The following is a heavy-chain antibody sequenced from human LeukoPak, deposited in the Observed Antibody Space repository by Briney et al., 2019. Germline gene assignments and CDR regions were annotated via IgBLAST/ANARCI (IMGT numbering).Heavy chain of an antibody. J-gene: IGHJ3*02. CDR3: ARLWELHDAFDI. Sequence: GSLRLSCAASGFTFSSYAMSWVRQAPGKGLEWVSAISGSGGSTYYADSVKGRFTISRDNSKNTLYLQMNSLRAEDTAVYYCARLWELHDAFDIWGQGTMVTVSS. D-gene: IGHD1-26*01. V-gene: IGHV3-23*01. CDR1: GFTFSSYA. CDR2: ISGSGGST.